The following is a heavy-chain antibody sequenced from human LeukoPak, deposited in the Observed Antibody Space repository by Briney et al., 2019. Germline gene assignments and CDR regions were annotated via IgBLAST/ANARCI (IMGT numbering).Heavy chain of an antibody. CDR1: GYSISSGYY. J-gene: IGHJ5*02. CDR3: ARVLGEQWLGQNWFDP. D-gene: IGHD6-19*01. Sequence: SETLSLTCTVSGYSISSGYYWGWIRQPPGKGLEWIGTIYHIGSTYYNPSLKSRVTISVDTSKNQFSLKLSSVTAADTAVYYCARVLGEQWLGQNWFDPWGQGTLVTVSS. CDR2: IYHIGST. V-gene: IGHV4-38-2*02.